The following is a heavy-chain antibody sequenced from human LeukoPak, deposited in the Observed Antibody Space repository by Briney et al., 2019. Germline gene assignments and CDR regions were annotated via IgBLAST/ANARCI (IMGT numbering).Heavy chain of an antibody. CDR1: GFTFSSYA. J-gene: IGHJ4*02. CDR2: ISYDGSNK. CDR3: ARTSTDCLDC. Sequence: GGSLRLPCAASGFTFSSYAMHWVRQAPGKGLKWVAVISYDGSNKYYADSVKGRFTISRDNSKNTLYLQMNSLRAEDTAVYYCARTSTDCLDCWGQGTLVTVSS. V-gene: IGHV3-30*04. D-gene: IGHD2-21*02.